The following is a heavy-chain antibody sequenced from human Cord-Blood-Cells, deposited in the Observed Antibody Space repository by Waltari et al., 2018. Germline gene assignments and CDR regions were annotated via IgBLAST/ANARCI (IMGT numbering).Heavy chain of an antibody. CDR2: IYYSGST. D-gene: IGHD3-22*01. V-gene: IGHV4-59*08. CDR1: GGSISSYY. CDR3: ARRGYYDSSGYYPYDAFDI. Sequence: QVQLQESGPGLVKPSETLSFTCTVSGGSISSYYWIWIRQPPGNGLEWIGYIYYSGSTNYNPSLKSRVTISVDTSKNQFSLKLSSVTAADTAVYYCARRGYYDSSGYYPYDAFDIWGQGTMVTVSS. J-gene: IGHJ3*02.